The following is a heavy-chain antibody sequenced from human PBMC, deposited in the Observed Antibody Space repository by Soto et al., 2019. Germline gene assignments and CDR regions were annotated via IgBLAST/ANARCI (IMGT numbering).Heavy chain of an antibody. CDR3: ARDIVATLGGFDY. CDR2: IKVDGSEK. Sequence: EVQLVESGGGLVQPGGSLRLSCAASGFTFSSYWMSWVRQAPGKGLEWLANIKVDGSEKYYVDSVKGRFTISRDNAKNSLYLQMISLRVGDTAVYFWARDIVATLGGFDYWGLGALVIVSS. V-gene: IGHV3-7*03. CDR1: GFTFSSYW. D-gene: IGHD5-12*01. J-gene: IGHJ4*02.